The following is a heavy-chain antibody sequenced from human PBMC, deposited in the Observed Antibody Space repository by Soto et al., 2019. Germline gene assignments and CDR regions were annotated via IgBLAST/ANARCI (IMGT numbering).Heavy chain of an antibody. Sequence: EVQLLESGGDSVQPGGSVRLSCAGSGFTFINYAMNWVRQAPGKGLEWVSTISGGGDATFFADSVRGRFTLSRDNSKNTVTLQMNSLGVDGTAVYYCARKVVGSTSRPDYWYFDLWGRGTLVTVSS. CDR3: ARKVVGSTSRPDYWYFDL. CDR1: GFTFINYA. D-gene: IGHD2-21*01. V-gene: IGHV3-23*01. J-gene: IGHJ2*01. CDR2: ISGGGDAT.